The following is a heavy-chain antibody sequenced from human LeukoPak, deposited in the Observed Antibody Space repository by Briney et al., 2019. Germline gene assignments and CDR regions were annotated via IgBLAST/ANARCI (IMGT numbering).Heavy chain of an antibody. Sequence: ASVKVSCKASGYTFTGYYMHWVRQAPGQGLEWMGWINPNSGGTNYAQKFQGRVTMTRDTSISTAYMELSRLRSDDTAVYYCARGRYSYAKHFDYWGQGTLVAVSS. D-gene: IGHD5-18*01. V-gene: IGHV1-2*02. CDR1: GYTFTGYY. CDR3: ARGRYSYAKHFDY. J-gene: IGHJ4*02. CDR2: INPNSGGT.